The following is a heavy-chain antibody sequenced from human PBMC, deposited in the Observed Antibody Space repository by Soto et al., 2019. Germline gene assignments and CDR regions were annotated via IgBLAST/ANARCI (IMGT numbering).Heavy chain of an antibody. CDR2: INAGNGNT. J-gene: IGHJ4*02. CDR1: GYTFTSYA. CDR3: ARGSEPAYSSWYVNGDY. D-gene: IGHD6-13*01. V-gene: IGHV1-3*01. Sequence: QVQHVQSGAEVKKPGASVKVSCKASGYTFTSYAIHWVRQAPGQRPEWMGWINAGNGNTKYSQKFQGRVTITRDASATTAYMEVRGLRFEDTAVYYCARGSEPAYSSWYVNGDYWGQGTLVTVSS.